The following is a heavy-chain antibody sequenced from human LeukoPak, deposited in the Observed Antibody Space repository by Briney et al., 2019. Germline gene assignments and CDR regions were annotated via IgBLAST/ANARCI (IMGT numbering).Heavy chain of an antibody. CDR1: GLTFSSSW. V-gene: IGHV3-7*01. CDR3: ARDLAYSRLDY. Sequence: GGSLRLSCAVSGLTFSSSWMDWVRQAPGKGLEWVASINPDGNKKYSADSVKGRFTISRDNAENSLYLQMNSLRVEDTAFYYCARDLAYSRLDYWGRGMLVTVSS. D-gene: IGHD5-18*01. J-gene: IGHJ4*02. CDR2: INPDGNKK.